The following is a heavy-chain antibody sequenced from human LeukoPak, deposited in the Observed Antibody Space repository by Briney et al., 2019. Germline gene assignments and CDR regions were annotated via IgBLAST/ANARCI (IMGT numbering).Heavy chain of an antibody. J-gene: IGHJ4*02. CDR3: ARDPQGILPNQLDY. CDR1: GFTYISKS. V-gene: IGHV3-21*01. D-gene: IGHD3-3*02. Sequence: GRSMRLSCAATGFTYISKSMNSIRQAPRQGKELLSSFSTSSIYIYYADSGKIRFTISRHNVKNSLYLQMNSLRAEDTAVYYCARDPQGILPNQLDYWGQGTLVTVSS. CDR2: FSTSSIYI.